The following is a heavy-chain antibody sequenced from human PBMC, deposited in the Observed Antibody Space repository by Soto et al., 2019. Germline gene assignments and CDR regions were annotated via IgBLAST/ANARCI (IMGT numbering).Heavy chain of an antibody. Sequence: SETLSLTCSVSGSPISSYYWGWFRLPPGQGLQWVGYIYYTGTTSYNPSLKSRVTMSVDTSKNQFSLKLSSVTAADTAVYYCARDGSARPGTYWSQGTLVTVSS. CDR1: GSPISSYY. CDR2: IYYTGTT. V-gene: IGHV4-59*01. D-gene: IGHD3-10*01. CDR3: ARDGSARPGTY. J-gene: IGHJ4*02.